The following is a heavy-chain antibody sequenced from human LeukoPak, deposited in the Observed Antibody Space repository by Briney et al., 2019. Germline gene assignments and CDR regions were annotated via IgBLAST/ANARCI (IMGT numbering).Heavy chain of an antibody. CDR3: AREGAGIVEQPERTFDY. CDR2: INPNSGGT. J-gene: IGHJ4*02. CDR1: GYTFTGYY. V-gene: IGHV1-2*02. D-gene: IGHD1-26*01. Sequence: GASVKVSCKASGYTFTGYYMHWVRQAPGQGLEWMGWINPNSGGTNYAQKFQGRVTMTRDTSISTAYMELSRLRSDDTAVYYCAREGAGIVEQPERTFDYWGQGTLVTVSS.